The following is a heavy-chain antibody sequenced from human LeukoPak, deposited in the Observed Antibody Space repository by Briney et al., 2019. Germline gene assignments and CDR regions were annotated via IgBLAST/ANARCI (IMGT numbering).Heavy chain of an antibody. CDR3: ARLRDDVTKFDS. D-gene: IGHD2-8*01. Sequence: GGSLRLSCAGSGFTFSNYWMSRVRQAPGKGLEWVASINQYKSRIHYVESVKGRFTISRDNAKNSLFLQMNSLRVEDTAVYYCARLRDDVTKFDSWGQGTLVTVSS. CDR2: INQYKSRI. V-gene: IGHV3-7*01. CDR1: GFTFSNYW. J-gene: IGHJ4*02.